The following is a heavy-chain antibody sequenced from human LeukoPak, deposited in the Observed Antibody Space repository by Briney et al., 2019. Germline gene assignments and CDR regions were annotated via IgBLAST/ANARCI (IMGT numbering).Heavy chain of an antibody. V-gene: IGHV3-33*08. J-gene: IGHJ4*02. CDR3: AREGPRGNSQFDY. D-gene: IGHD2/OR15-2a*01. CDR1: GFDFSSYG. Sequence: RGSLRLSCAASGFDFSSYGMHWVRQAPGKGLEWVALIWYDGSNKCYTDSVKGRLTISRDNSKNTLYLQMNSLRAEDTAVYYCAREGPRGNSQFDYWGQGTLVTVSS. CDR2: IWYDGSNK.